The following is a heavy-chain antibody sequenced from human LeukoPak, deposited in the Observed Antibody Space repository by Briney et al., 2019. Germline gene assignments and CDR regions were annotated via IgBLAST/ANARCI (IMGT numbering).Heavy chain of an antibody. V-gene: IGHV3-30*04. Sequence: GGSLRLSCAASGFTFSSYAMHWVRQAPGKGLEWVAVISYDGSNKYYADSVKGRFTISRDNSKNTLYLQMNSLRAEDTAVYYCAKALGRSGWYYYYYGMDVWGQGTTVTVSS. CDR1: GFTFSSYA. CDR2: ISYDGSNK. D-gene: IGHD6-19*01. J-gene: IGHJ6*02. CDR3: AKALGRSGWYYYYYGMDV.